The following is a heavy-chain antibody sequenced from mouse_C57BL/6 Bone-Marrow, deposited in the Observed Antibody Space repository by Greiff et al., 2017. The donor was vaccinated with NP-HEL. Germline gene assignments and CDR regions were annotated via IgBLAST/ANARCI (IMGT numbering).Heavy chain of an antibody. CDR1: GFTFTDYY. V-gene: IGHV7-3*01. J-gene: IGHJ3*01. D-gene: IGHD1-1*01. CDR3: ARYLYGSSYPFAY. CDR2: IRNKANGYTT. Sequence: EVQVVESGGGLVQPGGSLSLSCAASGFTFTDYYMSWVRQPPGKALEWLGFIRNKANGYTTESSASVKGRFTISRDNYQSILYLQMNALRAEDSATYYCARYLYGSSYPFAYWGQGTLVTVSA.